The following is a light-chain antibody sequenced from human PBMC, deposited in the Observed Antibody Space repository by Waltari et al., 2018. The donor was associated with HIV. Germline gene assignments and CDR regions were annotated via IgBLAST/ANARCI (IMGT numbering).Light chain of an antibody. CDR3: HQYYTTPYT. J-gene: IGKJ2*01. Sequence: DIVMTQSPDSLAVSLGERATMNCKSSQSILSSSNNRKYLAWYQQKPGQPPKLLIYWASSRDSGVPDRFICRGSGTDFSLTISSLQAEDVAVYFCHQYYTTPYTFGQGTKLEIK. CDR1: QSILSSSNNRKY. CDR2: WAS. V-gene: IGKV4-1*01.